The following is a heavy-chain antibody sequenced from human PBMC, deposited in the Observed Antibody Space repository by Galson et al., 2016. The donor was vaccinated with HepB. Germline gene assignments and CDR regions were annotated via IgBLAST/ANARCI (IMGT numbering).Heavy chain of an antibody. J-gene: IGHJ4*02. CDR1: GYSFTDYY. CDR3: AKGIATIDFFVH. CDR2: INPGDGGT. D-gene: IGHD3-9*01. V-gene: IGHV1-46*01. Sequence: SVKVSCKASGYSFTDYYVSWVRQAPGHGPEWMGKINPGDGGTFYAQKFQGRVTMTRDTSTKTVYVELSSLTSEGAAMYFCAKGIATIDFFVHWGQGTLVTVSS.